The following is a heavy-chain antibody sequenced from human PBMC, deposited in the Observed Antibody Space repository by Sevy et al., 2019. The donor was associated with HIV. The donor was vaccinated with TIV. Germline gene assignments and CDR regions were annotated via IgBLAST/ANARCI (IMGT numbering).Heavy chain of an antibody. D-gene: IGHD2-2*01. J-gene: IGHJ5*02. Sequence: GESLKISCKGSGYSFTSYWIGWVRQMPGKGLEWMGIIYPGDSNNRYSPSFQGQVTISADKPISTAYLQWSSLKASDTAMYYCAIPNCSSTSCPNWFDPWGQGTLVTISS. CDR1: GYSFTSYW. CDR2: IYPGDSNN. V-gene: IGHV5-51*01. CDR3: AIPNCSSTSCPNWFDP.